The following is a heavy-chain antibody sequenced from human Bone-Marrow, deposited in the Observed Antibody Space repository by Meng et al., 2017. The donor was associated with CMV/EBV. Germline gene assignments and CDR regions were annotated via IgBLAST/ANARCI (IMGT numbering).Heavy chain of an antibody. CDR2: ISTYNGNT. CDR3: ARARYNWAFDD. V-gene: IGHV1-18*01. J-gene: IGHJ4*02. Sequence: ASVKDSCKASGYTFINFGFSWVRQAPGQGLQWMGWISTYNGNTKYVQRLQGRLTLSTDTSTNTAYMELRSLRSDDTAVYYCARARYNWAFDDWGQGTLVTVSS. CDR1: GYTFINFG. D-gene: IGHD1-1*01.